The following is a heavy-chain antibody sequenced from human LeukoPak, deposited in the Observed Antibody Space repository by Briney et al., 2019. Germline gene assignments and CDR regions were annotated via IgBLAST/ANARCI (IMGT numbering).Heavy chain of an antibody. D-gene: IGHD5-18*01. V-gene: IGHV1-24*01. CDR2: FDPEDGET. J-gene: IGHJ4*02. Sequence: GASVKISCTVSGYTLTELSMHWVRQAPGKGLEWMGGFDPEDGETIYAQKFQGRVTMTEDTSTDTAYMELSSLRSEDTAVYYCATSYGFSFDYWGQGTLVTVSS. CDR3: ATSYGFSFDY. CDR1: GYTLTELS.